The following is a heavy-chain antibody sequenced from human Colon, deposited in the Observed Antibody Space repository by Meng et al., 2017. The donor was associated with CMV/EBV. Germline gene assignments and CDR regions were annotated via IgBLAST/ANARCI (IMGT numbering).Heavy chain of an antibody. CDR2: IVPIINLT. CDR1: GDSFNTDT. J-gene: IGHJ6*02. Sequence: SVKVSCKASGDSFNTDTMSWVRQAPGQGLEWMGRIVPIINLTKYAQKFRGRLTITADRSTGTGYMELSSLTSEDTAVYYCAGVESCSSASCYGMGDYYHYAMDVWGQGTAVTVSS. CDR3: AGVESCSSASCYGMGDYYHYAMDV. D-gene: IGHD6-13*01. V-gene: IGHV1-69*02.